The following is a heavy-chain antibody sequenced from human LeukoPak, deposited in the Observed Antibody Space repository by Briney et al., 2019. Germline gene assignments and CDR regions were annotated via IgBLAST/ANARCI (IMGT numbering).Heavy chain of an antibody. CDR1: GFTFSSYE. CDR2: ISSGSTI. D-gene: IGHD6-19*01. V-gene: IGHV3-48*03. Sequence: GGSLRLSCAASGFTFSSYEMNWVRQAPGKGLEWVSYISSGSTIYDADSVKGRFTISRDNAKNSLYLQMNSLRAEDTAVYYCARESIAVAGALFDSWGQGTLVTVSS. J-gene: IGHJ4*02. CDR3: ARESIAVAGALFDS.